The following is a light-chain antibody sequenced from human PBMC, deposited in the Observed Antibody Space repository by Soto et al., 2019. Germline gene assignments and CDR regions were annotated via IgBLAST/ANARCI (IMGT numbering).Light chain of an antibody. Sequence: EIVLTQSPGTLSLSPGERATLSCRASQSVDSSYLAWYQQKPGQAPRLLIYGTSSRATGIPDRFSGSGSGTDFALTISRLEPEDIAVYYCQQYSIARTFGQGTRWISN. CDR2: GTS. CDR3: QQYSIART. CDR1: QSVDSSY. J-gene: IGKJ1*01. V-gene: IGKV3-20*01.